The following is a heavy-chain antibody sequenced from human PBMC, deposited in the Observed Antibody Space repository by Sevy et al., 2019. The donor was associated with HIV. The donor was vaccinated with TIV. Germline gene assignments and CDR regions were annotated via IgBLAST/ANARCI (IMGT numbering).Heavy chain of an antibody. J-gene: IGHJ4*02. Sequence: SETLSLTCTVSGGSISSGNYLWSWIRQTPGKGLEWIGTVHYSGRTYYNPSLKSRVTISEDTSKNQFSLNLNSVTAADTAVYFCASNFDYWGQGTLVTVS. CDR1: GGSISSGNYL. V-gene: IGHV4-39*01. CDR3: ASNFDY. CDR2: VHYSGRT.